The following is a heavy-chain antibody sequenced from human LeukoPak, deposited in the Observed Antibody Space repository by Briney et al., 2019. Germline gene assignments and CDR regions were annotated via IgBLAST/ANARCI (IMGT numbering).Heavy chain of an antibody. CDR3: ARSLRGKTFDAFDV. CDR1: GFTFSSYS. CDR2: ISSGSYAI. V-gene: IGHV3-48*02. J-gene: IGHJ3*01. D-gene: IGHD3-10*01. Sequence: GGSPRLSCAASGFTFSSYSMDWVRQTPGKGLEWVSYISSGSYAIFYTDSVKGRFTISRDNAKSSLFLQMNSLRDQDTAVYYCARSLRGKTFDAFDVWGQGTMVTVSS.